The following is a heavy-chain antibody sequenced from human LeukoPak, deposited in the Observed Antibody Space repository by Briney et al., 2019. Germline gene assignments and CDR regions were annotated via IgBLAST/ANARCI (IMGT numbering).Heavy chain of an antibody. CDR2: IYYSGST. D-gene: IGHD6-19*01. CDR3: ARASEYSSGWFAYDY. J-gene: IGHJ4*02. CDR1: GGSISSYY. Sequence: PSETLSLTCTVSGGSISSYYWSWIRQPPGKGLEWIGYIYYSGSTNYNPSLKSRVTISVDTSKNQFSLKLSSVTAADTAVYYCARASEYSSGWFAYDYWGQGTLVTVSS. V-gene: IGHV4-59*01.